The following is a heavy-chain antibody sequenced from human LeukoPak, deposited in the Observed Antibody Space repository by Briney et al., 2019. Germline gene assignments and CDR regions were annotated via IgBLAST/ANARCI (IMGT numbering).Heavy chain of an antibody. D-gene: IGHD5-24*01. CDR3: ARSLQVGLLEY. CDR1: GYIFTSYY. V-gene: IGHV1-46*01. Sequence: ASVKASCKASGYIFTSYYMYWVRQAPGQGLEWMGIINPSGGSIRYAQKFQGRVTMTRDTSTSTVYMELSSLRSEDTAVYYCARSLQVGLLEYWGQGTLVTVSS. CDR2: INPSGGSI. J-gene: IGHJ4*02.